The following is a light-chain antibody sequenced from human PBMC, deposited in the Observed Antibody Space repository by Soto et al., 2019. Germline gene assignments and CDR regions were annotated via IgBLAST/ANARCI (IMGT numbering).Light chain of an antibody. Sequence: EVVLTQSPGSLSLSPGERATLSCRASQSLNNHYFAWYQQKPGQAPRLLIYDSSVRATGIPDRFSGSGSGTDFTLSISRLEPEDSAVYSCQQYSRPSTTFGLGTKVDIK. CDR2: DSS. V-gene: IGKV3-20*01. J-gene: IGKJ1*01. CDR1: QSLNNHY. CDR3: QQYSRPSTT.